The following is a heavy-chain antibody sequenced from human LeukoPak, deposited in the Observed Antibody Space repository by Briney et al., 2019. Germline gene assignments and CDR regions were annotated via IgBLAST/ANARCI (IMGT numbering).Heavy chain of an antibody. V-gene: IGHV3-21*01. CDR3: ARARCGGGNCYSTIKEYFQH. CDR1: GFTFDAYS. Sequence: GGSLRLSCAASGFTFDAYSMNWVRQAPGKGLEWVSSVSSSSAYIYYADSVKGRFTISRDNAKNSLYLQMDGLRAEDTAVYYCARARCGGGNCYSTIKEYFQHWGQGTLVIVSS. J-gene: IGHJ1*01. D-gene: IGHD2-15*01. CDR2: VSSSSAYI.